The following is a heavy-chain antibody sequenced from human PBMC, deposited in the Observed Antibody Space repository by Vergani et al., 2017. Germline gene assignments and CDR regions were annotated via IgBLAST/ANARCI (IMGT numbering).Heavy chain of an antibody. CDR1: GGSISIYY. J-gene: IGHJ2*01. V-gene: IGHV4-59*01. D-gene: IGHD5-18*01. Sequence: QVQLQESGPGLVKPSETLSLTCTVSGGSISIYYWSWIRQPPGKGLEWIGYIYYSGSTNYNPSLKSRVTISVDTSKNQFSLKLSSVTAADTAVYYCARGYSYGYRYFDLWGRGTLVTVSS. CDR2: IYYSGST. CDR3: ARGYSYGYRYFDL.